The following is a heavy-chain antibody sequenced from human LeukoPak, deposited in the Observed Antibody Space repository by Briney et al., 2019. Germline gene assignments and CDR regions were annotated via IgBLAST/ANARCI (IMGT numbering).Heavy chain of an antibody. CDR3: ARAGYSLDY. CDR2: IYYSGTT. CDR1: GDSISSSY. D-gene: IGHD3-22*01. Sequence: SETLSLTCTVSGDSISSSYWTWIRQPPGKGLEWIGYIYYSGTTDYNPSLRSRVTISVDTPKNQFSLKLTSVTAADTAVYYCARAGYSLDYWGQGTLVTVSS. V-gene: IGHV4-59*01. J-gene: IGHJ4*02.